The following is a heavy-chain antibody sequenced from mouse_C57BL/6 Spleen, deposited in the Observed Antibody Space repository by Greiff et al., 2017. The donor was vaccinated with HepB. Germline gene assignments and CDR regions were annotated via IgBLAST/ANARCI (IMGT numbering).Heavy chain of an antibody. D-gene: IGHD2-3*01. J-gene: IGHJ2*01. Sequence: QVQLQQSGPGLVQPSQSLSITCTVSGFSLTSYGVHWVRQSPGQGLEWLGVIWRGGSTDYNASFIYRLSICKENSKCQVFFKMHSRQAYDNSIYYCARNEGYYPFDYWGQGTTLTVSS. CDR1: GFSLTSYG. V-gene: IGHV2-2*01. CDR2: IWRGGST. CDR3: ARNEGYYPFDY.